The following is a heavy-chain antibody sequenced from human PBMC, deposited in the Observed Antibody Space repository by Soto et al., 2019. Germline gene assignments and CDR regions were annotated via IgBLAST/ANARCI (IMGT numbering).Heavy chain of an antibody. CDR3: ARHRVNYYYYGMDV. Sequence: SETLSLTCSVSGASISNSYWSWIRQPPGKRLEWIGHIYYSGTTNYNPSLKSRVTISVDTSKNQFSLKLSSVTAADTAVYYCARHRVNYYYYGMDVWGQGTTVTVSS. J-gene: IGHJ6*02. CDR2: IYYSGTT. V-gene: IGHV4-59*08. CDR1: GASISNSY.